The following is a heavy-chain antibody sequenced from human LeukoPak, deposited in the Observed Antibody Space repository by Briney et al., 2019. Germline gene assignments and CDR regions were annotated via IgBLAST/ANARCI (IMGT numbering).Heavy chain of an antibody. CDR1: GFTFSSYW. J-gene: IGHJ6*02. Sequence: PGGSLRLSCAASGFTFSSYWMHWVRQAPGKGLVWVSRINSDGSSTSYADSVKGRFTISRDNAKNTLYLQMNSLRAEDTAVYYCAREDIVVVSAAFSFHCYGMDVWGQGTTVTVSS. V-gene: IGHV3-74*01. CDR3: AREDIVVVSAAFSFHCYGMDV. CDR2: INSDGSST. D-gene: IGHD2-2*01.